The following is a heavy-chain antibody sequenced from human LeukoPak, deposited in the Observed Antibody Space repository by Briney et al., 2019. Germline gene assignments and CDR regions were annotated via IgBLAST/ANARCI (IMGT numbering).Heavy chain of an antibody. D-gene: IGHD2-15*01. CDR2: IHSGDNS. CDR3: AGDMGSGYCSGGRCRAAFDV. CDR1: GFSVGTNY. J-gene: IGHJ3*01. V-gene: IGHV3-53*01. Sequence: PGGSLRLSCAASGFSVGTNYMTWVRQAPGKGLEWVSVIHSGDNSHYADSVKGRFTIFRDTSKNTLCLQMNSLRAEDTAVYYCAGDMGSGYCSGGRCRAAFDVWGKGKMVTVSS.